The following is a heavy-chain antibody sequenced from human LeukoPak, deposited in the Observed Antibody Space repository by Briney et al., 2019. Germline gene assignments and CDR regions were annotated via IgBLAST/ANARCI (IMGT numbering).Heavy chain of an antibody. D-gene: IGHD3-3*01. V-gene: IGHV4-34*01. CDR3: ARRSGYSYFQH. CDR2: INHSGST. Sequence: SETLSLTCAVYGGSFSGYYWSWIRQPPGRGLEWIGEINHSGSTNYNPSLKSRVTISVDTSKNQFSLKLSSVTAADTAVYYCARRSGYSYFQHWGLGTLVTVSS. CDR1: GGSFSGYY. J-gene: IGHJ1*01.